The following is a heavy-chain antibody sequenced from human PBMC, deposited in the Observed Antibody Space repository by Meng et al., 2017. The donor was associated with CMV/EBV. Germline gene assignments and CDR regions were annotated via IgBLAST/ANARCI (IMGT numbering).Heavy chain of an antibody. CDR1: GFTFDDYG. J-gene: IGHJ4*02. CDR2: ISSSSSYI. CDR3: AREGEEGAVAVGPYYFDY. Sequence: GESLKISCAASGFTFDDYGMSWVRQAPGKGLEWVSSISSSSSYIYYADSVKGRFTISRDNAKNSLYLQMNSLRAEDTAVYYCAREGEEGAVAVGPYYFDYWGQGTLVTVSS. V-gene: IGHV3-21*01. D-gene: IGHD6-19*01.